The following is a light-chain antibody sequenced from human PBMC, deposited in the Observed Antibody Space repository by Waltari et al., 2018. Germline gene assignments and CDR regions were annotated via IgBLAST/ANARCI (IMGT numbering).Light chain of an antibody. CDR2: KDS. CDR1: ALPKQY. J-gene: IGLJ2*01. CDR3: QSADSSGSYVG. Sequence: SYELTQPPSVSVSPGQTARITCSGDALPKQYAYWYQQKPGQAPVLVIYKDSERPSGIPDRFAGSSSVTTVTLTISGVQAEDESDYYCQSADSSGSYVGFGGGTKLTVL. V-gene: IGLV3-25*03.